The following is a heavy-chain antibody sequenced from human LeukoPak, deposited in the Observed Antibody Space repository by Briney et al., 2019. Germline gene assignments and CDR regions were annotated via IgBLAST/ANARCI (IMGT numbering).Heavy chain of an antibody. CDR3: ARSYYHFWSGYPYYYMDV. CDR1: GGSISSYY. CDR2: IYYSGST. V-gene: IGHV4-59*01. Sequence: PSETLSLTCTVSGGSISSYYWSWIRQPPGKGMEWIGYIYYSGSTNYNPCLKRRVTISVETSKNKFSLKLRSMAGAGEGVYYCARSYYHFWSGYPYYYMDVWGKGTTVTVSS. D-gene: IGHD3-3*01. J-gene: IGHJ6*03.